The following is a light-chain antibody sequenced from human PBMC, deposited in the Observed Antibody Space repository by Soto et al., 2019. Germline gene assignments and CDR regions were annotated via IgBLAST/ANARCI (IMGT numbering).Light chain of an antibody. J-gene: IGLJ2*01. CDR1: SSDVGGSNY. CDR2: DVS. Sequence: QSALTQPASVSGSPGQSITISCTGTSSDVGGSNYVSWYQQHPGEAPKLMIYDVSYRPSGISNRFSGSKSGNTASLTISSLQAEDEADYSCSSFGGGSTRFGGGTKLTVL. CDR3: SSFGGGSTR. V-gene: IGLV2-14*01.